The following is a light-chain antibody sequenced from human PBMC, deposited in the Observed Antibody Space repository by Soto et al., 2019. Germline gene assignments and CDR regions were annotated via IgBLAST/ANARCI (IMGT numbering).Light chain of an antibody. V-gene: IGKV1-33*01. CDR2: DAS. CDR1: QNINNY. Sequence: DIQMTHSPSSLSASLGDRVTIPCKASQNINNYLNWYQQKPGRAPKLLIYDASNLEAGVPSRFSGSGSGTDFTFTINSLQPEDIGTYYCQHYNSFPITFGQGTRLEI. J-gene: IGKJ5*01. CDR3: QHYNSFPIT.